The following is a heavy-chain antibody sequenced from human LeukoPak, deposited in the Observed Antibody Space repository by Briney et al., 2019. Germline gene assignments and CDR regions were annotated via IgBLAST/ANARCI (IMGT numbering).Heavy chain of an antibody. CDR1: GFTFSSYW. D-gene: IGHD4-17*01. V-gene: IGHV3-7*01. Sequence: GGSLRLSCAASGFTFSSYWMSWVRQAPGKGLEWVANIKQDGSEKYYVDSVKGRFTISRDNAKNSLYLQMNSLRAEDTAVYYCARAPETMATVTLPDYWGQGTLVTVSS. CDR2: IKQDGSEK. CDR3: ARAPETMATVTLPDY. J-gene: IGHJ4*02.